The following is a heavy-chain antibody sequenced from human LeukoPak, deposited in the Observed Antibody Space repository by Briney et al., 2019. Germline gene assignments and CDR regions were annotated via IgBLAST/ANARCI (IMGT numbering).Heavy chain of an antibody. V-gene: IGHV3-21*01. CDR2: ISSSSSYI. CDR1: GSTFSSYS. CDR3: ARNGYLERRDFDY. J-gene: IGHJ4*02. Sequence: GGSLRLSCAASGSTFSSYSMNWVRQAPGKGLEWVSSISSSSSYIYYADSVKGRFTISRDNAKNSLYLQMNSLRAEDTAVYYCARNGYLERRDFDYWGQGTLVTVSS. D-gene: IGHD1-1*01.